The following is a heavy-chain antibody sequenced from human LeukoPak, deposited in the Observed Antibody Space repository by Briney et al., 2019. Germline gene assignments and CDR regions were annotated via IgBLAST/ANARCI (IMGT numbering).Heavy chain of an antibody. V-gene: IGHV3-7*01. CDR1: GFTFSSYC. CDR2: VKQDGSEK. D-gene: IGHD3-10*01. CDR3: ARDLQELLWFGGLFDY. Sequence: GGSLRLSCAASGFTFSSYCMIWVRQAPGKGLEWVANVKQDGSEKYYVDSVKGRFTISRDNAKNSLYLQMNSLRAEDTAVYYCARDLQELLWFGGLFDYWGQGTLVTVSS. J-gene: IGHJ4*02.